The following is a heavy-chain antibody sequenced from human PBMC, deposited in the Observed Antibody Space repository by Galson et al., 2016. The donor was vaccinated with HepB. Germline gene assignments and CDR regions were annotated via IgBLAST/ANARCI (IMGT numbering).Heavy chain of an antibody. V-gene: IGHV3-66*01. J-gene: IGHJ6*02. CDR1: GFTVNDNY. Sequence: SLRLSCAGYGFTVNDNYMMWVRQAPGTGLEWVSIIYSGGSTFYADFVKGSFTISREKSDNTLYLHMHRLRPEYTAVYYCAWGEGIFGVVIGMDVCGLGTTVIVSS. CDR3: AWGEGIFGVVIGMDV. D-gene: IGHD3-3*01. CDR2: IYSGGST.